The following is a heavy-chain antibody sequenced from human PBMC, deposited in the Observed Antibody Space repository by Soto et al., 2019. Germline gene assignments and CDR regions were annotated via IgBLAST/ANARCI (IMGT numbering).Heavy chain of an antibody. D-gene: IGHD3-22*01. CDR2: INVYNGNT. CDR3: ARETSTYYYDSSAYLGFDY. Sequence: ASVKVSCKASGYTFTNYGISWVRQAPGQGLEWMGWINVYNGNTNYAQKLQGRVIMTTDTSTSTAYMELKSLRSDDTAVYYCARETSTYYYDSSAYLGFDYWGQGTLVTVSS. V-gene: IGHV1-18*01. J-gene: IGHJ4*02. CDR1: GYTFTNYG.